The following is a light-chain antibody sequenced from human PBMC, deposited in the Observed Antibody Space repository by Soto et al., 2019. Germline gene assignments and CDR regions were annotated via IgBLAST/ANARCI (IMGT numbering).Light chain of an antibody. CDR3: QLRGNWPPFT. CDR1: QSVSNY. J-gene: IGKJ3*01. CDR2: DAS. Sequence: EIVLTQSPATLSVSPGERATLSCRASQSVSNYLAWFQQKPGQAPRLLIYDASNRATGIPARFSGSGSGTAFTLTINSLEPEDVAVYYCQLRGNWPPFTSGPGTRVDIK. V-gene: IGKV3-11*01.